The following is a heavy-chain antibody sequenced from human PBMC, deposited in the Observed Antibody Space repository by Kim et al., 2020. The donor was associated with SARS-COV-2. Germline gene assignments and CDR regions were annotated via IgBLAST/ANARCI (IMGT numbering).Heavy chain of an antibody. V-gene: IGHV7-4-1*02. D-gene: IGHD3-3*01. CDR1: GYTFTSYA. Sequence: ASVKVSCKASGYTFTSYAMNWVRQAPGQGLEWMGWINTNTGNPTYAQGFTGRFVFSLDTSVSTAYLQISSLKAEDTAVYYCARDPRTTIFGVVIIPGYFDYWGQGTLVTVSS. J-gene: IGHJ4*02. CDR3: ARDPRTTIFGVVIIPGYFDY. CDR2: INTNTGNP.